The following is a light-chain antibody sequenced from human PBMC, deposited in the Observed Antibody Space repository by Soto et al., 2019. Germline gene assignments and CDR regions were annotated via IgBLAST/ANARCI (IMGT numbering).Light chain of an antibody. Sequence: EIVMTQSPATLSVSPGERATLSCRASQSVSSNLAWYQQKPGQAPRLLIYGASTRATGIPARFSGSGSGTEFPLTISSLPSEDVAFYYYQQYNNGPWTFGQGTKVEIK. J-gene: IGKJ1*01. V-gene: IGKV3-15*01. CDR1: QSVSSN. CDR2: GAS. CDR3: QQYNNGPWT.